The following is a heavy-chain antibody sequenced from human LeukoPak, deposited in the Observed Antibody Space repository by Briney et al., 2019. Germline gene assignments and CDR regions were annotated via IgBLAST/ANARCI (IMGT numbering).Heavy chain of an antibody. D-gene: IGHD3-10*01. CDR3: ARLGWGGSGSYSAGFDY. CDR1: GGSISSYY. V-gene: IGHV4-59*01. CDR2: IYYSGST. Sequence: SETLSLTCTVSGGSISSYYWSWIRQPPGKGLEWIGYIYYSGSTNYNPSLKSRVTISVDTSKNQFSLKLSSVTAADTAVYYCARLGWGGSGSYSAGFDYWGQGTLVTVSS. J-gene: IGHJ4*02.